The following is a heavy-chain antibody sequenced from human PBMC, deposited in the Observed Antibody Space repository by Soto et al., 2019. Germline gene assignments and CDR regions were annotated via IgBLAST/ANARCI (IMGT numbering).Heavy chain of an antibody. CDR1: GFTFSSYG. CDR3: ASLGPGYGYSGYDYIP. V-gene: IGHV3-33*01. D-gene: IGHD5-12*01. Sequence: GGSLRLSCAASGFTFSSYGMHWVRQAPGKGLEWVAVIWYDGSNKYYADSVKGRFTISRDNSKNTLYLQMNSLRAEDTAVYYCASLGPGYGYSGYDYIPWGQGTLVTVSS. CDR2: IWYDGSNK. J-gene: IGHJ5*02.